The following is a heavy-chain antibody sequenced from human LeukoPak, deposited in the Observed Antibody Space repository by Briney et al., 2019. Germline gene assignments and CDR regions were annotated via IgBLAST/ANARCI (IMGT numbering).Heavy chain of an antibody. CDR2: IIPILGIA. J-gene: IGHJ4*02. V-gene: IGHV1-69*04. CDR3: AREMGDRSGYYYYFDY. CDR1: GGTFSSYA. Sequence: ASVKVSCKASGGTFSSYAISWVRQAPGQGLEWMGRIIPILGIANYAQKFQGRVTITADRSTNTAYMELSSLRSEDTAVYYCAREMGDRSGYYYYFDYWGQGTLVTVSS. D-gene: IGHD3-22*01.